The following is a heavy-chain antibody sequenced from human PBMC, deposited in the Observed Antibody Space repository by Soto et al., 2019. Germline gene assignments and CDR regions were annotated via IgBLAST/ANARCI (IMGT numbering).Heavy chain of an antibody. D-gene: IGHD2-15*01. V-gene: IGHV3-9*01. CDR2: ISWNSDSI. CDR1: GFTFDDYA. CDR3: ANKFRWSTPNHY. Sequence: GGSLRLSCAASGFTFDDYAMHWVRQAPGKGLEWVSGISWNSDSIGYADSVKGRFIISRDNAKNSLYLQMNSLRAEDTAVYYCANKFRWSTPNHYWGQGTLVTVSS. J-gene: IGHJ4*02.